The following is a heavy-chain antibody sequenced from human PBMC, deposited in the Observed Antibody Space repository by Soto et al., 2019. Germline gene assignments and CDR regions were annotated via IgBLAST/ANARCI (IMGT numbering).Heavy chain of an antibody. Sequence: ASVKVSCKASGYTFTGYAMHWVRQAPGQRLEWMGWINAGNGNTKYSQKFQGRVTITRDTSASTAYMELSSLRSEDTAVYYCARAVAVPADFDYWGQGTLVAVSS. D-gene: IGHD6-19*01. CDR1: GYTFTGYA. J-gene: IGHJ4*02. CDR2: INAGNGNT. CDR3: ARAVAVPADFDY. V-gene: IGHV1-3*01.